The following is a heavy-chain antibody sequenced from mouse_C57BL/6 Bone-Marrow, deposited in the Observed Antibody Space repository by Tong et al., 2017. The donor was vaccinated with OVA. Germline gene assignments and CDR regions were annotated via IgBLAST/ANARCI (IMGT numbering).Heavy chain of an antibody. CDR3: NEFDY. J-gene: IGHJ2*01. Sequence: EVQLQESGGGLVQPGESLKLSCESNEYEFPSHDMSWVRKTPEKRLELVAAINSDGGSTYYPDSVKGRFTISRDNAKNTLYLQMSSLKSEDTAMYYFNEFDYWGQGTTLTVSS. CDR1: EYEFPSHD. V-gene: IGHV5-2*01. CDR2: INSDGGST.